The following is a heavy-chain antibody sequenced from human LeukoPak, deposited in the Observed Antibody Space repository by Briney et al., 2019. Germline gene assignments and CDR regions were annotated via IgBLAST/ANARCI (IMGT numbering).Heavy chain of an antibody. J-gene: IGHJ1*01. Sequence: GGSLRLSCAASGFTFSSYSMNWVRQAPGKGLVWVSRINSDGSSTSYADSVKGRFTISRDNAKNTLYLQMNSLRAEDTAVYYCAREYYYDSSGYYYPTHFQHWGQGTLVTVSS. CDR1: GFTFSSYS. CDR2: INSDGSST. V-gene: IGHV3-74*01. CDR3: AREYYYDSSGYYYPTHFQH. D-gene: IGHD3-22*01.